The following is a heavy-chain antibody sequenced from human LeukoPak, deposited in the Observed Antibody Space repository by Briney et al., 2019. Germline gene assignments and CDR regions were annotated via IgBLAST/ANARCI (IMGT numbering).Heavy chain of an antibody. D-gene: IGHD5-24*01. CDR3: ARAQRWLQLNYFDY. CDR1: GYTFTGNY. J-gene: IGHJ4*02. Sequence: ASVKVSCKASGYTFTGNYIYWVRQAPGQRLEWMGWINPNRGGTNYAQKFQGRVTMTSDTSISTAYMELNRLRLDDTAVYYCARAQRWLQLNYFDYWGQGTLITVSS. CDR2: INPNRGGT. V-gene: IGHV1-2*02.